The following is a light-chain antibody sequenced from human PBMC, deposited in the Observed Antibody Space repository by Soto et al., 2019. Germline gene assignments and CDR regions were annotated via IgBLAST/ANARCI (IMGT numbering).Light chain of an antibody. CDR1: QSLGSTY. CDR2: GAS. CDR3: QQYGSSPIT. J-gene: IGKJ5*01. Sequence: EIVLTQSPGTLSLSPGEGATLSCRASQSLGSTYLAWYQQKPGQAPRLLIYGASNRATGIPDRFSGSGSGPDFTFTTSRLEPEESAVSYCQQYGSSPITFGQGKRLEIK. V-gene: IGKV3-20*01.